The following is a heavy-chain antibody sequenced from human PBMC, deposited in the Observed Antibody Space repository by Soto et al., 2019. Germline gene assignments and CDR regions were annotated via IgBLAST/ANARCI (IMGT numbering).Heavy chain of an antibody. Sequence: GGSLRLSCEASGFIFTAAYMSWIRQAPGKGLEWVAYISDSGTTIQYANSVKGRFIISRDNVKNSVSLQMSSLTVEDTALYYCAREDPNSWPFDFWGQGTLVTVSS. CDR2: ISDSGTTI. CDR1: GFIFTAAY. J-gene: IGHJ4*02. CDR3: AREDPNSWPFDF. D-gene: IGHD6-13*01. V-gene: IGHV3-11*01.